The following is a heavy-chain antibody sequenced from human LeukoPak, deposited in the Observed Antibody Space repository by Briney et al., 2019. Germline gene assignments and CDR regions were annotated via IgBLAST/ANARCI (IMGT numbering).Heavy chain of an antibody. D-gene: IGHD6-13*01. CDR2: MDDRGDS. V-gene: IGHV4-59*01. CDR1: GGSFSGYY. Sequence: SETLSLTCGVYGGSFSGYYWSWIRQAPGKGLEWLGHMDDRGDSNYNPSLKGRGSISVDTSKNQFSLKLRSVTAADTAVYYCARDSRYDSGWFDDGMDVWGPGTTVTVSS. CDR3: ARDSRYDSGWFDDGMDV. J-gene: IGHJ6*02.